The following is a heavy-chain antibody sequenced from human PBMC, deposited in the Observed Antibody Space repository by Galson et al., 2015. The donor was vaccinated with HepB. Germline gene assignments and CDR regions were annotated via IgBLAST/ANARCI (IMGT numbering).Heavy chain of an antibody. CDR3: AREPIAVAGTRLGVFDY. CDR2: ISGSAGEI. Sequence: SLRLSCAASGFTFSSHAMSWVRRAPGKGLEWVSIISGSAGEIKYGDSVKGRFTTSRDNSKNTLYLQMNSLRAEDTAVYYCAREPIAVAGTRLGVFDYWGQGTLVTVSS. D-gene: IGHD6-19*01. CDR1: GFTFSSHA. J-gene: IGHJ4*02. V-gene: IGHV3-23*01.